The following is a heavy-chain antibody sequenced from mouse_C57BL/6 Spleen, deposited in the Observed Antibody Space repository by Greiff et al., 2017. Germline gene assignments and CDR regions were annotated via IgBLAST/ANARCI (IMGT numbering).Heavy chain of an antibody. CDR2: IDPSDSYT. D-gene: IGHD4-1*01. CDR1: GYTFTSYW. J-gene: IGHJ3*01. Sequence: VQLQRPGAELVKPGASVKLSCKASGYTFTSYWMQWVKQRPGQGLEWIGEIDPSDSYTNYNQKFKGKATLTVDTSSSTAYMQLSSLTSEDSAVYYCARLGRAGFAYWGQVTLVTVSA. V-gene: IGHV1-50*01. CDR3: ARLGRAGFAY.